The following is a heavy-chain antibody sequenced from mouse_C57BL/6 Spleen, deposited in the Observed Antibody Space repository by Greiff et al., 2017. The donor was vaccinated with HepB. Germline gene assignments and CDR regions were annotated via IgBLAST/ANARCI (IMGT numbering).Heavy chain of an antibody. J-gene: IGHJ4*01. CDR3: AREGFITTVVARGYAMDY. Sequence: VQLKEPGAELVMPGASVKLSCKASGYTFTSYWMHWVKQRPGQGLEWIGEIDPSDSYTNYNQKFKGKSTLTVDKSSSTAYMQLSSLTSEDSAVYYCAREGFITTVVARGYAMDYWGQGTSVTVSS. V-gene: IGHV1-69*01. CDR2: IDPSDSYT. CDR1: GYTFTSYW. D-gene: IGHD1-1*01.